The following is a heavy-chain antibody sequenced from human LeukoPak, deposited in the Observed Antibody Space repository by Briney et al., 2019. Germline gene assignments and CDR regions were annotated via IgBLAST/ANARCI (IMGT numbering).Heavy chain of an antibody. J-gene: IGHJ6*02. CDR1: GFTFTTYW. D-gene: IGHD5-18*01. CDR2: INSDGSIT. Sequence: GGSLRLSCAASGFTFTTYWMHWVRQAPGKGLVWVSHINSDGSITSYADSVKGRFTISRDNAKNTLYLQMNSLRDEDTAVYYCARDAVDTANAVWGQGTTVTVSS. V-gene: IGHV3-74*01. CDR3: ARDAVDTANAV.